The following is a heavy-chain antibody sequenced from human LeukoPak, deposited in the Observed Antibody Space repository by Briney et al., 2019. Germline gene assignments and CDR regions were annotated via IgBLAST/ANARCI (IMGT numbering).Heavy chain of an antibody. Sequence: ASVTVSCKASGYTFTGYYMHWVRQAPGQGLEWMGWINPNSGGTNYAQKFQGRVTMTRDTSISTAYMEVSRLRSDDTAVYYCARGSPSYYDILTGYYITAAGHYFDYWGQGTLVTVSS. V-gene: IGHV1-2*02. CDR2: INPNSGGT. CDR3: ARGSPSYYDILTGYYITAAGHYFDY. J-gene: IGHJ4*02. CDR1: GYTFTGYY. D-gene: IGHD3-9*01.